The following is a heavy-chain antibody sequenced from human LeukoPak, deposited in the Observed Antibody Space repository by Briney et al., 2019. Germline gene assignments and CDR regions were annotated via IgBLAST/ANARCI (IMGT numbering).Heavy chain of an antibody. V-gene: IGHV4-34*01. CDR3: ARGKSGYCSGGSCYGNYYYYMDV. CDR2: INHSGST. Sequence: PSETLSLTCAVYGGSFSGYYWSWIRQPPGKGLEWIGEINHSGSTNYNTSLKSRVTISVDTSKNQFSLKLSSVTAADTAVYYCARGKSGYCSGGSCYGNYYYYMDVWGKGTTVTVSS. J-gene: IGHJ6*03. D-gene: IGHD2-15*01. CDR1: GGSFSGYY.